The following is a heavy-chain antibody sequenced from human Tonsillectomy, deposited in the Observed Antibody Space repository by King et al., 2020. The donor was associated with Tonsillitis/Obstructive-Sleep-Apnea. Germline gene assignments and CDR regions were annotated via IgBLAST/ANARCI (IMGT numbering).Heavy chain of an antibody. CDR2: ISAHNGHT. J-gene: IGHJ4*02. CDR3: ARDSMSHYYDSSDYYTFNY. CDR1: GYTFTSYG. V-gene: IGHV1-18*01. D-gene: IGHD3-22*01. Sequence: VQLVESGAEVKKPGASVKVSCKASGYTFTSYGISWVRQAPGQGLEWMAWISAHNGHTNYAQNLQGRVTMTTDTSTSKAYMELRSLRSDDTAVYYCARDSMSHYYDSSDYYTFNYWGQGTLVTVSS.